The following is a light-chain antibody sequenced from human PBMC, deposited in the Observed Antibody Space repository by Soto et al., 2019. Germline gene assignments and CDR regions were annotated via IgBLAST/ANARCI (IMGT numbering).Light chain of an antibody. Sequence: DIQMTQSPSTLSASVGDRVTITCRASENIYSWLAWYKQSPGKAPKLLIYDAASLQVGVPSRFSGSGSGTEFSLTISGLQPDDFATYYCHQYNSYSRFTFGQGTKLEIK. J-gene: IGKJ2*01. V-gene: IGKV1-5*01. CDR1: ENIYSW. CDR3: HQYNSYSRFT. CDR2: DAA.